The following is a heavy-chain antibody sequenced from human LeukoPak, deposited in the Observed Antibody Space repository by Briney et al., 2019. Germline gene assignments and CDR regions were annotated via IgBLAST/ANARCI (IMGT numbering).Heavy chain of an antibody. Sequence: ASVKVSCKASGYTFTSYGISWVRQAPGQGLEWMGWISAYNGNTNYAQKLQGRVTMTTDTSTSTAYMELRSLRFDDTAVYYCARVFGGSYYTPTDWYFDLWGRGTLVTVSS. CDR2: ISAYNGNT. V-gene: IGHV1-18*01. J-gene: IGHJ2*01. D-gene: IGHD1-26*01. CDR3: ARVFGGSYYTPTDWYFDL. CDR1: GYTFTSYG.